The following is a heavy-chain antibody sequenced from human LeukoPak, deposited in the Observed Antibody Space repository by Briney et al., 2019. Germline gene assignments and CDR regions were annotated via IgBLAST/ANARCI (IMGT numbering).Heavy chain of an antibody. J-gene: IGHJ6*02. CDR1: GFTFSSYS. CDR2: ISYDGSNK. CDR3: AKDLELWFGELSPMDV. Sequence: GGSLRLSCAASGFTFSSYSMNWVRQAPGKGLEWVAVISYDGSNKYYADSVKGRFTISRDNSKNTLYLQMNSLRAEDTAVYYCAKDLELWFGELSPMDVWGQGTTVTVSS. D-gene: IGHD3-10*01. V-gene: IGHV3-30*18.